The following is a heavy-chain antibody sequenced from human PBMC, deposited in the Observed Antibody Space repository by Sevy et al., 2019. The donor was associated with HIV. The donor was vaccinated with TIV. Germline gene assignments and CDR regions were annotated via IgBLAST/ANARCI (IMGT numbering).Heavy chain of an antibody. V-gene: IGHV3-7*03. CDR1: GFTFSNYW. CDR2: IKPDGSEK. D-gene: IGHD2-2*01. J-gene: IGHJ6*02. CDR3: ARDCSSATCLWGLDV. Sequence: GGSLRLSCAASGFTFSNYWMSWVRQAPGKGLEWVANIKPDGSEKYYVASVKGRFTISRDNAKTSLYLQMNSLRAEDTAVYYCARDCSSATCLWGLDVWGQGTTVTVSS.